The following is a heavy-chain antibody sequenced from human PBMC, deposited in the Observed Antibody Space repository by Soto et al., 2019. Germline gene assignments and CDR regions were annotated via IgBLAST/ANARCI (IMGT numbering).Heavy chain of an antibody. V-gene: IGHV3-66*01. D-gene: IGHD3-9*01. Sequence: SGGSLRLSCAASGFTVSSNYMSWVRQAPGKGLEWVSVIYSGGSTYYADSVKGRFTISRDNSKNTLYLQMNSLRAEDTAVYYCARENYDILTGYYRPSYYFDYWGQGALVTVSS. CDR1: GFTVSSNY. J-gene: IGHJ4*02. CDR2: IYSGGST. CDR3: ARENYDILTGYYRPSYYFDY.